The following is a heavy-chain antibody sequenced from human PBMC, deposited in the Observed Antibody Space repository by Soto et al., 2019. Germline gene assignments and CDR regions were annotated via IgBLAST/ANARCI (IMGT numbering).Heavy chain of an antibody. Sequence: VASVKVSCKASEDTFTRYVIHWVRQAPGQRLEWMGWINAGNGNTKYSQNFQGRVTITRDASASTAYMELSSLRSQDTAVYYCATRTIDTSNWKQYFYGMDVWGQGATVTVSS. CDR1: EDTFTRYV. CDR3: ATRTIDTSNWKQYFYGMDV. J-gene: IGHJ6*02. V-gene: IGHV1-3*01. D-gene: IGHD1-1*01. CDR2: INAGNGNT.